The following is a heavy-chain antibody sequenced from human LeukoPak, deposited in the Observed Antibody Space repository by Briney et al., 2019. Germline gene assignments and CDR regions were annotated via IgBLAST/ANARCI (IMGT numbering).Heavy chain of an antibody. J-gene: IGHJ4*02. CDR3: ARLRGPRYGDLFDS. CDR2: ITPTSGDT. CDR1: VYTFKAYY. V-gene: IGHV1-2*02. D-gene: IGHD4-17*01. Sequence: ASVKVSFKASVYTFKAYYIHWLRQAPGQGVEWMGWITPTSGDTKYSQSFQDNVSMTRDMSITTAFLELSRLTSDDTAVYYCARLRGPRYGDLFDSWGQGTLVTVSS.